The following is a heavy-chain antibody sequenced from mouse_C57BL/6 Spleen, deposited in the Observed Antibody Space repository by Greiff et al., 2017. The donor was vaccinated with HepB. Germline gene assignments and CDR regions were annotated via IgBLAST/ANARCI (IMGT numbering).Heavy chain of an antibody. J-gene: IGHJ4*01. Sequence: EVMLVESGPGMVKPSQSLSLTCTVTGYSITSGYDWHWIRHFPGNKLEWMGYISYSGSTNYNPSLKSRISITHDTSKNHFFLKLNSVTTEDTATYYCARGGDGYYVVYAMDYWGQGTSVTVSS. CDR2: ISYSGST. D-gene: IGHD2-3*01. CDR3: ARGGDGYYVVYAMDY. V-gene: IGHV3-1*01. CDR1: GYSITSGYD.